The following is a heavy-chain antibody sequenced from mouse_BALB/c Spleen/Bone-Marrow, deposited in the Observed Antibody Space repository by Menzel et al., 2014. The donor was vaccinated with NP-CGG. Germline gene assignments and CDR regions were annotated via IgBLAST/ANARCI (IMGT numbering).Heavy chain of an antibody. D-gene: IGHD1-1*01. CDR3: DRYGITTVTYCYAMDY. V-gene: IGHV1S74*01. J-gene: IGHJ4*01. CDR1: GYSFTSYW. Sequence: LMESGPQLVRPGASVKISCKASGYSFTSYWMHWVKPRPGQGLEWIGMIDPSDSETRLNQKFKDKATLTVDKSSSAAYIQLNSPTSEVPAVDYCDRYGITTVTYCYAMDYWGQGTSVTVS. CDR2: IDPSDSET.